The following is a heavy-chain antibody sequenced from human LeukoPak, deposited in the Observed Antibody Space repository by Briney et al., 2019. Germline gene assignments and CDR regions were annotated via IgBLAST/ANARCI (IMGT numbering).Heavy chain of an antibody. CDR2: IYTSGST. CDR1: GGSIRSDSYQ. Sequence: SETLSLTCTVSGGSIRSDSYQWSWIRQSAGKGLEWIGRIYTSGSTNYNPSLKSRVTMSVDTSKNQFSLKLSSVTAADTAVYYCARLAAAGSGGYFDYWGQGTLVTVSS. CDR3: ARLAAAGSGGYFDY. J-gene: IGHJ4*02. V-gene: IGHV4-61*02. D-gene: IGHD6-13*01.